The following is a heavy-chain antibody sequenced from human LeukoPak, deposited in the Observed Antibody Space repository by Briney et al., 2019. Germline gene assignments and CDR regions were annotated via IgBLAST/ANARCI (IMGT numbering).Heavy chain of an antibody. Sequence: PGGSLRLSCAASGFTFSSYSMNWVHQAPGKGQEWASYITSSSSTKYYADSVKGRFTISKANTTKSLHMHMNSIKATATSVYDYARRYPRGRLLQSNDAFDIWGQGTMVTVSS. CDR2: ITSSSSTK. J-gene: IGHJ3*02. CDR1: GFTFSSYS. CDR3: ARRYPRGRLLQSNDAFDI. V-gene: IGHV3-48*01. D-gene: IGHD5-24*01.